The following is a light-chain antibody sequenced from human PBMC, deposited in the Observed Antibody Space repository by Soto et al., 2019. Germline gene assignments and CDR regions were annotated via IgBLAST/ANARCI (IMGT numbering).Light chain of an antibody. Sequence: DIQMTQSPSTLSASVGDRFTITFGASQSVRSWLAWYQQKPGRAPKFLIYDASSLESGVPSRFSGSGSGTEFTLTISNLQPDDFATYYCQQYDNYPLTFGGGTKVDI. CDR1: QSVRSW. V-gene: IGKV1-5*01. CDR3: QQYDNYPLT. CDR2: DAS. J-gene: IGKJ4*01.